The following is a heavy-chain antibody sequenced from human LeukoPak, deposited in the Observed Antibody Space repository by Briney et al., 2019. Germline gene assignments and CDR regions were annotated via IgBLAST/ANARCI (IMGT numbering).Heavy chain of an antibody. Sequence: SETLSITCNVSGYSISSGYYWGWIRQPPGKGLEWIGNIYHSVSTYYNPSLKSRVTISVDTSKNQFSLKLSSVTAADTAVYYCARDYGWNAFDIWDQGTMVTVSS. J-gene: IGHJ3*02. V-gene: IGHV4-38-2*02. D-gene: IGHD3-10*01. CDR1: GYSISSGYY. CDR2: IYHSVST. CDR3: ARDYGWNAFDI.